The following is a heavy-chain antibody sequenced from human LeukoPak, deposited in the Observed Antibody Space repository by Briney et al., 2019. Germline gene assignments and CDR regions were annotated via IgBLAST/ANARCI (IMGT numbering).Heavy chain of an antibody. J-gene: IGHJ5*02. V-gene: IGHV4-38-2*02. CDR3: ARALIDAAAEWDWFDP. D-gene: IGHD6-13*01. CDR2: TYHSGST. Sequence: KPSETLSLTCTVSGYSISSGYYWGWIRQPPGKGLEWIGSTYHSGSTYYNPSLKSRVTISVDTSKNQFSLKLSSVTAADTAVYYCARALIDAAAEWDWFDPWGQGTLVTVSS. CDR1: GYSISSGYY.